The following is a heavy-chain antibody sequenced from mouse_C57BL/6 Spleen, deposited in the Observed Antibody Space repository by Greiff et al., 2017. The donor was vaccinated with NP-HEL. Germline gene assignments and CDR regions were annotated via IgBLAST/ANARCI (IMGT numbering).Heavy chain of an antibody. D-gene: IGHD2-4*01. J-gene: IGHJ2*01. V-gene: IGHV3-6*01. Sequence: EVQLQESGPGLVKPSQSLSLTCSVTGYSITSGYYWNWIRQFPGNKLEWMGYISYDGSNNYNPSLKNRISITRDTSKNQFFLKLNSVTTEDTATYYCARYDYGEGDYWGQGTTLTVSS. CDR2: ISYDGSN. CDR3: ARYDYGEGDY. CDR1: GYSITSGYY.